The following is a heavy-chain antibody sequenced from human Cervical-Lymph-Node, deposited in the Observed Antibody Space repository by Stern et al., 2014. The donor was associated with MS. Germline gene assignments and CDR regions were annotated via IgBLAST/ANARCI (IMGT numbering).Heavy chain of an antibody. D-gene: IGHD4/OR15-4a*01. Sequence: VQLVESGAEVKKPGASVKVSCKASEYTFTYFFMHWVRQAPGQGLEWMGVINPSGGFTTYAQKFQGRVTMTRDTSTSTVYMELTSLTSEDTAVYYCAGARNTAFDIWGQGTLVTVSS. CDR3: AGARNTAFDI. CDR2: INPSGGFT. V-gene: IGHV1-46*03. CDR1: EYTFTYFF. J-gene: IGHJ3*02.